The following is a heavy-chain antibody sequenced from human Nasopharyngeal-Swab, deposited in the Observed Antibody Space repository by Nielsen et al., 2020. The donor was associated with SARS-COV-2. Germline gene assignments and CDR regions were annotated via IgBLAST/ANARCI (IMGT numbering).Heavy chain of an antibody. Sequence: GESLKISCKGSGYSFTSYWIGWVRQMPGKGLELMGIIYPGDSDTRYSPSFQGQVTISADKSISTAYLQWSSLKASDTAMYYCARQADFWSGYVMALDYWGQGTLVTVSS. J-gene: IGHJ4*02. D-gene: IGHD3-3*01. CDR3: ARQADFWSGYVMALDY. CDR2: IYPGDSDT. V-gene: IGHV5-51*01. CDR1: GYSFTSYW.